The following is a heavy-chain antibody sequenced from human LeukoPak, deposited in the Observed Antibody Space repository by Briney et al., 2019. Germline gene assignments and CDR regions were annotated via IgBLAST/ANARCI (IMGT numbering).Heavy chain of an antibody. Sequence: ASVKVSCKASGYTFTSYDINWVRQATGQGLEWMGWINPNSGGTNYAQKFQGRVTMTRDTSISTAYMELSRLRSDDTAVYYCARDRDRCSGGSCYSGNFDYWGQGTLVTVSS. D-gene: IGHD2-15*01. CDR1: GYTFTSYD. V-gene: IGHV1-2*02. J-gene: IGHJ4*02. CDR2: INPNSGGT. CDR3: ARDRDRCSGGSCYSGNFDY.